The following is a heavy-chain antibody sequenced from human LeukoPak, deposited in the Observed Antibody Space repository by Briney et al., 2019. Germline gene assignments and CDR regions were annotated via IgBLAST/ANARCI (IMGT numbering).Heavy chain of an antibody. J-gene: IGHJ3*02. D-gene: IGHD4-17*01. V-gene: IGHV4-59*01. CDR2: IYYSGST. CDR3: ARDSRIDYGDYFAFDI. CDR1: GGSISSYY. Sequence: PSETLSLTCTASGGSISSYYWSWIRQPPGKGLEWIGYIYYSGSTNYNPSLKSRVTISVDTSKNQFSLKLSSVTAADTAVYYCARDSRIDYGDYFAFDIWGQGTMVTVSS.